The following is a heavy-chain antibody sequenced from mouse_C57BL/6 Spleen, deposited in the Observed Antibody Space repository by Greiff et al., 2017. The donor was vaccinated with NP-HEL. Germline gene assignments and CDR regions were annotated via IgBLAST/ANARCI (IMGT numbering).Heavy chain of an antibody. Sequence: QVQLQQPGAELVRPGSSVKLSCKASGYTFTSYWLDWVKQRPGQGLEWIGNIYPSDSETHYNQKFKDKATLTVDKSSSTAYMQLSSLTSEDSAVYYCARSRDYERDYWGQGTTLTVSS. CDR3: ARSRDYERDY. CDR1: GYTFTSYW. J-gene: IGHJ2*01. V-gene: IGHV1-61*01. D-gene: IGHD2-4*01. CDR2: IYPSDSET.